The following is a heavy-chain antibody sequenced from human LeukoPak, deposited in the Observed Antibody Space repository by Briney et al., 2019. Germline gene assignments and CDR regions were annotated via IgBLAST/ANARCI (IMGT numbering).Heavy chain of an antibody. CDR1: GFTFSSYW. J-gene: IGHJ4*02. V-gene: IGHV3-74*01. Sequence: QAGGSLRLSCAASGFTFSSYWMHWVRQAPGKGLVWVSRINTDGSSTSYADSVKGRFTISRDNAKNTLYLQMNSLRAEDTAVYYCARDDSTMIVVVPSFDYWGQGTLVTVSS. CDR2: INTDGSST. CDR3: ARDDSTMIVVVPSFDY. D-gene: IGHD3-22*01.